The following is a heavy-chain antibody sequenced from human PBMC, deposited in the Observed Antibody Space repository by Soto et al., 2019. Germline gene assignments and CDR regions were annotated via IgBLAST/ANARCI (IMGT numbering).Heavy chain of an antibody. D-gene: IGHD3-3*01. CDR1: GGSISSSIYY. J-gene: IGHJ5*02. V-gene: IGHV4-39*07. CDR3: ARVVCITIFGVAHCWFDP. Sequence: SETLSLTCTVSGGSISSSIYYGGWIRQPPGKGLEWIGSIFYSGSTYYNPSLKSRVTISVDTSKNQFSLKLCSVTAADTAVYYCARVVCITIFGVAHCWFDPRGQGTLVTVSS. CDR2: IFYSGST.